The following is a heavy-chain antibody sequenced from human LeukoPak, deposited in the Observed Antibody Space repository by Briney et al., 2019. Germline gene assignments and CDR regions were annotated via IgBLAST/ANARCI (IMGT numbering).Heavy chain of an antibody. CDR2: INHSGST. CDR3: ARAKNCSSTSCHTYYFDY. CDR1: GGSFSGYY. V-gene: IGHV4-34*01. J-gene: IGHJ4*02. D-gene: IGHD2-2*02. Sequence: SETLSLTCAVYGGSFSGYYWSWIRQPPGKGLEWIGEINHSGSTNYNPSLKSRVTISVDASKNQFSLKLSSVTAADTAVYYCARAKNCSSTSCHTYYFDYWGQGTLVTVSS.